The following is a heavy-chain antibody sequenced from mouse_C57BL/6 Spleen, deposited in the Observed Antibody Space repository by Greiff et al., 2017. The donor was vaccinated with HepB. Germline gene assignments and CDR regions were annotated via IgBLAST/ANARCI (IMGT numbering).Heavy chain of an antibody. CDR3: ARTGRDPYYAMDY. Sequence: QVQLKESGAELVKPGASVKMSCKASGYTFTTYPIEWMKQNHGKSLEWIGNFHPYNDDTKYNEKFKGKATLTVEKSSSTVYLELSRLTSDDSAVYYCARTGRDPYYAMDYWGQGTSVTVSS. CDR1: GYTFTTYP. V-gene: IGHV1-47*01. J-gene: IGHJ4*01. D-gene: IGHD4-1*01. CDR2: FHPYNDDT.